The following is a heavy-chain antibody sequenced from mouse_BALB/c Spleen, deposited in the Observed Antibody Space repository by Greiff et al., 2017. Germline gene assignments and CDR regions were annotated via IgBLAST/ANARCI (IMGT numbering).Heavy chain of an antibody. CDR1: GFTFSDYY. J-gene: IGHJ1*01. CDR2: ISDGGSYT. CDR3: ARTLYGSSWYWYFDV. D-gene: IGHD1-1*01. V-gene: IGHV5-4*02. Sequence: DVMLVESGGGLVKPGGSLKLSCAASGFTFSDYYMYWVRQTPEKRLEWVATISDGGSYTYYPDSVKGRFTISRDTAKNNLYLQMSSLKSEDTAMYYCARTLYGSSWYWYFDVWGAGTTVTVSS.